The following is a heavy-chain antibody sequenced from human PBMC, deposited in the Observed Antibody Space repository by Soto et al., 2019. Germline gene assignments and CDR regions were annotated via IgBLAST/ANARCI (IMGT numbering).Heavy chain of an antibody. V-gene: IGHV4-31*03. CDR1: GGSISSGGYY. J-gene: IGHJ4*02. CDR3: ARRIPAAISNYFDY. D-gene: IGHD2-2*01. Sequence: QVQLQESGPGLVKPSQTLSLTCTVSGGSISSGGYYWSWIRQHPGKGLEWIGYINYSGSTYYNQSLKRRVTISVDTSKNHFSLKLSSVTAADTAVYYCARRIPAAISNYFDYWGQGTLVTVSS. CDR2: INYSGST.